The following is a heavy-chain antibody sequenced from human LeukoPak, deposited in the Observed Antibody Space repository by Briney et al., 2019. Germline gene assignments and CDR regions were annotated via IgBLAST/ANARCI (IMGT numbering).Heavy chain of an antibody. CDR1: GYTFTGYY. D-gene: IGHD5-12*01. CDR3: ARDLDGYDYRFDY. Sequence: ASVKVSCKASGYTFTGYYMHWVRQAPGQGLEWMGWINPNSGGTNYAQKFQGRVTMTRDTSISTAYMELSRLRSDDTAVYYCARDLDGYDYRFDYWGQGTLVTVPS. V-gene: IGHV1-2*02. J-gene: IGHJ4*02. CDR2: INPNSGGT.